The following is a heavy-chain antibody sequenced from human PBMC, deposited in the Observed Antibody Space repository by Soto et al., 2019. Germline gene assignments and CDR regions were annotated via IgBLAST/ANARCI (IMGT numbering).Heavy chain of an antibody. D-gene: IGHD2-15*01. Sequence: QVQLVQSGVEVKKPGSSVKVSCKAAGGSFSIYTVFWVRQSPGQGLEWMGRIIHMFDIANYAQNFQSRVTFNADKFTNRVYMEMLNLRSDDTAVSYCTLGSWVAEVFDFWGQGTLVTVSS. CDR2: IIHMFDIA. CDR1: GGSFSIYT. J-gene: IGHJ3*01. CDR3: TLGSWVAEVFDF. V-gene: IGHV1-69*02.